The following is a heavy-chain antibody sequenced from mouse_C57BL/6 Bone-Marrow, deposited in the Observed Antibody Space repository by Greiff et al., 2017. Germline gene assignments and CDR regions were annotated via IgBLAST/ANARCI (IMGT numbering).Heavy chain of an antibody. CDR2: ISSGGSYT. Sequence: EVMLVESGGDLVKPGGSLKLSCAASGFTFSSYGMSWVRQTPDKRLEWVATISSGGSYTYYPDSVQGRFTISRDNANNTLYLQMSSLKSEDTAMYYCARQDGWFAYWGQGTLVTVSA. J-gene: IGHJ3*01. CDR1: GFTFSSYG. CDR3: ARQDGWFAY. D-gene: IGHD2-3*01. V-gene: IGHV5-6*02.